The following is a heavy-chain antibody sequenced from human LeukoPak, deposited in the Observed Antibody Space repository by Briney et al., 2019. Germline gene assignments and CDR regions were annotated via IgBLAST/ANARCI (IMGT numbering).Heavy chain of an antibody. Sequence: ASVKVSCRASGYTFTSYAMHWVRQAPGQRLEWMGWINAGNGNTKYSQKSQGRVTITRDTSASTAYMELSSLRSEDTAVYYCARAPLTAAGAGYFQHWGQGTLVTVSS. CDR2: INAGNGNT. V-gene: IGHV1-3*01. D-gene: IGHD6-13*01. J-gene: IGHJ1*01. CDR1: GYTFTSYA. CDR3: ARAPLTAAGAGYFQH.